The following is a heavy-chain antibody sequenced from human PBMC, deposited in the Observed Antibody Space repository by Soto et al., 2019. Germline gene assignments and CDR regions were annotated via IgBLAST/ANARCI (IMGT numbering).Heavy chain of an antibody. J-gene: IGHJ5*02. CDR2: VNPNTGVT. D-gene: IGHD6-25*01. CDR1: GYPFGAYY. CDR3: TPLRLAP. V-gene: IGHV1-2*02. Sequence: ASVKVSCKASGYPFGAYYMHWVRQAPGQGLEWMGWVNPNTGVTKYAQKFQGRVTMTRDTSINTAYMELSGLTSDDTAVYYCTPLRLAPSGQGTLVTVSS.